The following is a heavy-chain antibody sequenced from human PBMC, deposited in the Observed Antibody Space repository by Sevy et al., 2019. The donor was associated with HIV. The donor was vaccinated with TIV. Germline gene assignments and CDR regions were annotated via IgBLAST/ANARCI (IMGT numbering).Heavy chain of an antibody. Sequence: GGSLRLSCAASGFTFSSYSMNWVRQAPGKGLEWVSSISSSSSYIYYADSVKGRFTISRDNAKNSLYLQMNSLRAEDTAVDYCARASYYDILTGRYYYYMDVRGKGTTVTVSS. CDR3: ARASYYDILTGRYYYYMDV. J-gene: IGHJ6*03. CDR1: GFTFSSYS. D-gene: IGHD3-9*01. V-gene: IGHV3-21*01. CDR2: ISSSSSYI.